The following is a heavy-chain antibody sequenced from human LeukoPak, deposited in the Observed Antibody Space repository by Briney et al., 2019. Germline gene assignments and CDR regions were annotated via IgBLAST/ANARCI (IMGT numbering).Heavy chain of an antibody. J-gene: IGHJ4*02. V-gene: IGHV3-48*03. CDR2: ISSSGSTI. D-gene: IGHD4-17*01. Sequence: GGSLRLSCAASGFTFSSYEMNWVRQAPGKGLEWVSYISSSGSTIYYADSVKGRFTISRDNAKNSLYLQMNSLRAEDTAVYYCAREFDYGDYMDYWGQGTLVTVSP. CDR3: AREFDYGDYMDY. CDR1: GFTFSSYE.